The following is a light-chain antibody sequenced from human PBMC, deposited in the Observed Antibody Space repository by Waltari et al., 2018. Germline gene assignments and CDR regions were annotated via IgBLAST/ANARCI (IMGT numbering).Light chain of an antibody. Sequence: EIVLTQSPGTLSLSPGERATLSCRASQSVGRSLAWYQQKPGQAPRLLIYGASNRATGIPDRFSGSGSGTDFSLTSSRLEPEDFSVYYCQHYVRLPGTFGQGTRVEIK. CDR1: QSVGRS. V-gene: IGKV3-20*01. CDR3: QHYVRLPGT. CDR2: GAS. J-gene: IGKJ1*01.